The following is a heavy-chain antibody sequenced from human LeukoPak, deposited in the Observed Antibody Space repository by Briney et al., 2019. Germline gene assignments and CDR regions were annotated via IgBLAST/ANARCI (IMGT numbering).Heavy chain of an antibody. V-gene: IGHV1-69*04. D-gene: IGHD1-26*01. CDR1: GGTFSSYA. J-gene: IGHJ5*02. CDR2: IIPILGIA. Sequence: ASVKVSCKASGGTFSSYAISRVRQAPGQGLEWMGRIIPILGIANYAQKFQGRVTITADKSTSTAYMELSSLRSEDTAVYYCARSPIVGATTYWFDPWGQGTLVTVSS. CDR3: ARSPIVGATTYWFDP.